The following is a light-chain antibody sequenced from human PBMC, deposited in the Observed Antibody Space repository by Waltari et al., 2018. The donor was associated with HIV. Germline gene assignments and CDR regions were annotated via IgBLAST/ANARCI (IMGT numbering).Light chain of an antibody. CDR3: AAWDNRLSAWV. J-gene: IGLJ3*02. CDR2: NNN. Sequence: QSVLTQPPSASGNPGQGVTIPCSGRSSNIGSHTVNWYQQLPGTAPKLLIYNNNQRPSGVPDRFSGSESGTSVSLAISGLQSEDEANYYCAAWDNRLSAWVFGGGTKVTVL. CDR1: SSNIGSHT. V-gene: IGLV1-44*01.